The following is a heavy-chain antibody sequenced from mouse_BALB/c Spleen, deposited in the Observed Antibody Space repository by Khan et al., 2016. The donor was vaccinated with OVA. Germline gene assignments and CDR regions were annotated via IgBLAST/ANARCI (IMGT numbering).Heavy chain of an antibody. V-gene: IGHV2-9*02. CDR1: GFSLTSFG. J-gene: IGHJ4*01. Sequence: VQLQESGPGLVAPSQSLSITCTVSGFSLTSFGVHWVRQPPGKGLEWLGVIWAGGSTSYNSALMSSLSISKDNSKSQVFLKMNSLQTDDTARFYCARSDAYYEGAMDYWGRGTSVTVSS. CDR2: IWAGGST. D-gene: IGHD2-3*01. CDR3: ARSDAYYEGAMDY.